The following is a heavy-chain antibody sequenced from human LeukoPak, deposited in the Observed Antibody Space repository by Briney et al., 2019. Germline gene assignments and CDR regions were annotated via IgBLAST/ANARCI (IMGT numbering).Heavy chain of an antibody. CDR2: ISGSGGST. CDR3: AKPRFGELLPHY. CDR1: GFAFSSYA. D-gene: IGHD3-10*01. Sequence: GGSLRLSCAASGFAFSSYAMSWVRQAPGKGLEWVSAISGSGGSTYYADSVKGRFTISRDNSKNTLYLQMNSLRAEDTAVYYCAKPRFGELLPHYWGQGTLVTVSS. V-gene: IGHV3-23*01. J-gene: IGHJ4*02.